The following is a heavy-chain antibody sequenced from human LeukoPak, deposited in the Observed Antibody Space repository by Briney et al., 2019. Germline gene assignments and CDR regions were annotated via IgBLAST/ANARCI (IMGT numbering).Heavy chain of an antibody. CDR1: GYTFTSYA. Sequence: ASVNVSCKASGYTFTSYAMHWVRQAPGQRLEWMGWINAGNGNTKYSQKFQGRVTITRDTSANTAYMELRSLRSEDTAVYYCARGYYYDNSGYANWYFDFWGRGTLVSVSS. CDR3: ARGYYYDNSGYANWYFDF. V-gene: IGHV1-3*01. D-gene: IGHD3-22*01. CDR2: INAGNGNT. J-gene: IGHJ2*01.